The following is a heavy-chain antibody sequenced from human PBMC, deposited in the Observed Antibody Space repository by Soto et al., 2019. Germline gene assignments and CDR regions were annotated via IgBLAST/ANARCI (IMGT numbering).Heavy chain of an antibody. Sequence: QITLNESGPTVVKPAETLTLTCTFSGFSLTTSGVGVGWIRQYPGKAPEWLALIYWDDDKRYSASLKSRLTIPKDDSKNPVVVTMAGVDPADTANYYGAHRILRTVFVLVTTTVVYFDFWGQGTPVVVSS. CDR1: GFSLTTSGVG. CDR2: IYWDDDK. CDR3: AHRILRTVFVLVTTTVVYFDF. V-gene: IGHV2-5*02. J-gene: IGHJ4*02. D-gene: IGHD3-3*01.